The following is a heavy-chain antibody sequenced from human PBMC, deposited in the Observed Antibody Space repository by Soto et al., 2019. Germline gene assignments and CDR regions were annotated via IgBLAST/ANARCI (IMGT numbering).Heavy chain of an antibody. J-gene: IGHJ6*02. V-gene: IGHV3-23*01. D-gene: IGHD2-2*01. CDR1: GFTFSSYA. CDR3: AKEWTYCSSTSCFVYYYGMDV. Sequence: GGSLRLSCAASGFTFSSYAMSWVRQAPGKGLEWVSAISGSGGSTYYADSVKGRFTISRDNSKNTLYLQMNSLRAEDTAVYYCAKEWTYCSSTSCFVYYYGMDVWGQGTTVTVSS. CDR2: ISGSGGST.